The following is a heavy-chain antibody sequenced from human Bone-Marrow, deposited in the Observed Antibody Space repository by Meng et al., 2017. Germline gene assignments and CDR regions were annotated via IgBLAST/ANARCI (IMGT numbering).Heavy chain of an antibody. CDR3: ARAIATRPDVFDY. Sequence: QDQRQGPRPERGTPSQTLSLTCTVSIVSINGYFWSWIRRPPGKGPEWIGYISYIGSTNYTPPLKSRVTISVDTSKNQFSLKLSSVTAADTAVYYCARAIATRPDVFDYWGQGTLVTVSS. CDR1: IVSINGYF. V-gene: IGHV4-59*01. D-gene: IGHD6-6*01. J-gene: IGHJ4*02. CDR2: ISYIGST.